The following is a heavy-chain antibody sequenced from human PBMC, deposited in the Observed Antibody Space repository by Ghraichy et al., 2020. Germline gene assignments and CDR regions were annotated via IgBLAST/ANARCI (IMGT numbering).Heavy chain of an antibody. D-gene: IGHD4-17*01. CDR2: ISAGGRSA. Sequence: GGSLRLSCAGAGFTFSTYAMSWVRQAPGKGPEWVSGISAGGRSAVYSDSVKGRFSISRDDSKNTLYLQMNNLRAEDTAVYYCAKDPNGDFLGAFDIRGQGTMVTVSS. V-gene: IGHV3-23*01. CDR1: GFTFSTYA. CDR3: AKDPNGDFLGAFDI. J-gene: IGHJ3*02.